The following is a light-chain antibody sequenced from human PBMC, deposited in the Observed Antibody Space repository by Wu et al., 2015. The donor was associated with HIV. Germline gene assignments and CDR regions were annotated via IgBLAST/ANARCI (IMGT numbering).Light chain of an antibody. Sequence: EMVLTQSPGTLSLSPGERATLSCRVSESIGSSSLAWYQQKPGQAPRLLIYGASSRATGIPDRFSGSGSGADFTLTISRLEPEDSAVYFCQQYVSSPTFGQGTRLEIK. CDR2: GAS. CDR1: ESIGSSS. CDR3: QQYVSSPT. J-gene: IGKJ5*01. V-gene: IGKV3-20*01.